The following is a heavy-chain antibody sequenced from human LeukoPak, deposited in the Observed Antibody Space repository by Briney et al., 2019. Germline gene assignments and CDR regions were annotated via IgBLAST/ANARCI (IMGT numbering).Heavy chain of an antibody. CDR3: ARLSSSSWVDY. D-gene: IGHD6-13*01. CDR1: GYSFTSYW. CDR2: IYPRDSDT. V-gene: IGHV5-51*01. J-gene: IGHJ4*02. Sequence: NHGESLKVSCKGSGYSFTSYWIGWVRQMPGKGLEWMGIIYPRDSDTRYSPSFQGQVTFSADKSISTAYLQSSSLKASDTAMYYCARLSSSSWVDYWGKGTLVTVSS.